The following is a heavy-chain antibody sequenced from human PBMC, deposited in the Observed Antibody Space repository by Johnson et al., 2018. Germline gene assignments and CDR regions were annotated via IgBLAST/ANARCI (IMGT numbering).Heavy chain of an antibody. J-gene: IGHJ6*03. CDR1: GFTFSNSG. D-gene: IGHD6-6*01. CDR3: SKNPWAEYSRGGVIYYSYMDV. CDR2: ISYDGSNE. Sequence: QVQLVQSGGGVVQPGRSLRLSCAASGFTFSNSGMHWVRQAPGKGLEWVAIISYDGSNESYGDSVKGRFPIPRANAKDTIYLQMNSLRAEDTAVYYCSKNPWAEYSRGGVIYYSYMDVWGKGTTVTVSS. V-gene: IGHV3-30*18.